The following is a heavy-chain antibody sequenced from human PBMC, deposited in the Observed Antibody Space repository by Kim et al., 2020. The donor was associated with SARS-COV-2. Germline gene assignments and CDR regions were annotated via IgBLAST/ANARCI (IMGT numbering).Heavy chain of an antibody. CDR1: GYSFTSYW. V-gene: IGHV5-10-1*01. CDR2: IDPSDSYT. J-gene: IGHJ6*02. CDR3: ARLVDSAMVRGVIPHAKGLDYYGMDV. Sequence: GESLKISCKGSGYSFTSYWISWVRQMPGKGLEWMGRIDPSDSYTNYSPSFQGHVTISADKSISTAYLQWSSLKASDTAMYYCARLVDSAMVRGVIPHAKGLDYYGMDVWGQGTTVTVSS. D-gene: IGHD3-10*01.